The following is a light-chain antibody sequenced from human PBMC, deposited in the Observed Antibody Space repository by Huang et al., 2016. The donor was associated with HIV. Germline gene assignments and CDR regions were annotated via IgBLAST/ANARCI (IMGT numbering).Light chain of an antibody. CDR1: QTINNY. CDR2: AAS. J-gene: IGKJ2*01. CDR3: QQIYSIPRH. Sequence: DIQMTQSPSSLSASVGDRVTITCHTRQTINNYFKCYQQKPGTGSKLLIYAASSLQSAVTSRLTGSDSVTDFTLTISSLQPADCATYYCQQIYSIPRHFGQGTKLDI. V-gene: IGKV1-39*01.